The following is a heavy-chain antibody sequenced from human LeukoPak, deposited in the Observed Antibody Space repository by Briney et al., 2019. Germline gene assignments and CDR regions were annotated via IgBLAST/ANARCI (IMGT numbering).Heavy chain of an antibody. D-gene: IGHD2-2*01. CDR2: IYHSGST. CDR3: ARGPPAKPGTGYYYGMDV. V-gene: IGHV4-4*02. J-gene: IGHJ6*02. CDR1: GGSISGSNW. Sequence: SGTLSLTCAVSGGSISGSNWWSWVRQPPGKGLEWIGEIYHSGSTNYNPSLKSRVTISVDKSKNQFSLKLSSVTAADTAVYYCARGPPAKPGTGYYYGMDVWGQGTTVTVSS.